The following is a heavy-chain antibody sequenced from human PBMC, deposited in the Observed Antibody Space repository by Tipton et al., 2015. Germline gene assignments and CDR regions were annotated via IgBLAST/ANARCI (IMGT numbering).Heavy chain of an antibody. CDR3: VRDINGGYYDL. Sequence: GSLRLSCEVSEVIFTGHWMSWARQAPGKGLEWVGQISPDGRENWNMDSMEGRFTISRDNAKKSLYLQMNRLRAEDTAIYYCVRDINGGYYDLWGQGTTVTVSP. J-gene: IGHJ3*01. V-gene: IGHV3-7*01. CDR1: EVIFTGHW. D-gene: IGHD3-10*01. CDR2: ISPDGREN.